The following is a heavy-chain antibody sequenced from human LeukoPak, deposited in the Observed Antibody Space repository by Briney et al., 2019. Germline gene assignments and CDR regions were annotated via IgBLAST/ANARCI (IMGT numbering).Heavy chain of an antibody. J-gene: IGHJ4*02. CDR2: IYWDDDE. CDR1: GFSLSTSGVG. V-gene: IGHV2-5*02. CDR3: AHRARVGSSGYSLDY. D-gene: IGHD3-22*01. Sequence: SGPTLVNPTQPLTLTCTFSGFSLSTSGVGVGWIRQPPGKALEWLALIYWDDDERYSPSLKSRLTITKDTSKNQVVLTMTNMDPVDTATYYCAHRARVGSSGYSLDYWGQGTLVIVSS.